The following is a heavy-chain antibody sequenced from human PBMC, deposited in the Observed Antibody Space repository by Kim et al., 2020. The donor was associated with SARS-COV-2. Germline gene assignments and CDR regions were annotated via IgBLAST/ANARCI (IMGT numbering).Heavy chain of an antibody. V-gene: IGHV3-7*01. CDR3: ARDRITGSYDYFDY. CDR2: IKTDGSQK. Sequence: GGSLRLSCEASGFTFSNYWMSWVRQAPGRGLEWVANIKTDGSQKYYVDSVKGRFTISRDNTKNSLYLLMDTLRAEDTAIYYCARDRITGSYDYFDYWGQGTRVTVSS. CDR1: GFTFSNYW. D-gene: IGHD3-10*01. J-gene: IGHJ4*02.